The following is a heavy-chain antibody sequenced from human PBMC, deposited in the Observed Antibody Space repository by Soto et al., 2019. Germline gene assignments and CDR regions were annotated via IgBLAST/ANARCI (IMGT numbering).Heavy chain of an antibody. CDR2: IYYSGST. CDR3: ARHSGHIFFDY. V-gene: IGHV4-39*01. CDR1: GGSISSYY. Sequence: SETLSLTCTVSGGSISSYYWGWIRQPPGKGLEWIGSIYYSGSTYYNPSLKSRVTISVDTSKNQFSLKLSSVAAADTAVYYCARHSGHIFFDYWGQGTLVTVSS. D-gene: IGHD5-12*01. J-gene: IGHJ4*02.